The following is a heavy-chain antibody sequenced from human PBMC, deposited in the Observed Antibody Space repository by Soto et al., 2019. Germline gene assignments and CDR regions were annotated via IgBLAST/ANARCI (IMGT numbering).Heavy chain of an antibody. CDR3: ARDVSSDTTGFRGYDL. CDR1: GGTVSSYA. D-gene: IGHD3-10*01. J-gene: IGHJ4*01. CDR2: FIPIFVSA. V-gene: IGHV1-69*01. Sequence: QLHLVQSGAEVKKAGSSVKVSCKASGGTVSSYAITWVRQAPGKGLEWMGVFIPIFVSAHYAPKFQGRINITAEESTRTAYMELSGLTAEDTAIYYCARDVSSDTTGFRGYDLWGHGTQFTVAS.